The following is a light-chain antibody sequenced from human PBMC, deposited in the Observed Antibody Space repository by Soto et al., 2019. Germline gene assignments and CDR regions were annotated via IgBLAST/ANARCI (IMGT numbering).Light chain of an antibody. J-gene: IGKJ1*01. CDR3: LQYQSYWT. CDR2: QAS. Sequence: DIQMTQSPSTLSASVGDRVSITCRASQSISRQLAWYQQKPGKAPNLLIYQASNLETGVTSRFTGSGSGTEFTLTIGSLQPYDLATYYCLQYQSYWTVGQGTKVEVK. V-gene: IGKV1-5*03. CDR1: QSISRQ.